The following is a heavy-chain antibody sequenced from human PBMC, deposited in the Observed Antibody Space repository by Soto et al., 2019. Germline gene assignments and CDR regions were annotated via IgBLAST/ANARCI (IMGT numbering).Heavy chain of an antibody. CDR2: ISGSGGST. Sequence: GGSLRLSCAASGFTFSSYAMSWVRQAPGKGLEWVSAISGSGGSTYYADSVKGRFTISRDNSKNTLYLQMNSLRAEDTAVYYCAKVQIPMRDIVVVVAAHGAFDIWGQGTMVTVSS. CDR3: AKVQIPMRDIVVVVAAHGAFDI. V-gene: IGHV3-23*01. D-gene: IGHD2-15*01. J-gene: IGHJ3*02. CDR1: GFTFSSYA.